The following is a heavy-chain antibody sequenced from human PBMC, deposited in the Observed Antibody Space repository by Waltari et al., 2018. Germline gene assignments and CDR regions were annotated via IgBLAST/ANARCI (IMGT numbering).Heavy chain of an antibody. Sequence: QVQLQESGPGLVKPSETLSLTCTVSGGSISSYYWSWIRQPPGKGLEWIGYIYYSGSTNYNPSLKSRVTISVDTSKNQFSLKLSSVTAADTAVYYCARHHSSQIAAAVRPDFDYWGQGTLVTVSS. CDR1: GGSISSYY. J-gene: IGHJ4*02. CDR3: ARHHSSQIAAAVRPDFDY. D-gene: IGHD6-13*01. CDR2: IYYSGST. V-gene: IGHV4-59*08.